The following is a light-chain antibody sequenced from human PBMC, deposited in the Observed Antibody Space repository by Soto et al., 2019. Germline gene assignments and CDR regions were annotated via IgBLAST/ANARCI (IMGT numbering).Light chain of an antibody. Sequence: QSVLAQRAPGSGSPGQSITISCTGTSGDIGGYDYVSWYQQHPGKAPKLMIYDVSNRPSGVSNRFSGSKSGTTASLTISGLQAEDEADYYCSSYTSSNTYVFGTGTKVTVL. CDR3: SSYTSSNTYV. J-gene: IGLJ1*01. V-gene: IGLV2-14*03. CDR1: SGDIGGYDY. CDR2: DVS.